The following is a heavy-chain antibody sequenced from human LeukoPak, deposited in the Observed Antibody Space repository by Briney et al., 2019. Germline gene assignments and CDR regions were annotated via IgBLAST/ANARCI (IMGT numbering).Heavy chain of an antibody. CDR1: GFTFSSYE. CDR2: ISTSASTI. CDR3: ARRGTSRSSYYFDY. J-gene: IGHJ4*02. Sequence: PGGSLRLSCAASGFTFSSYEMNWVRQAPGKGLGWVSYISTSASTIYYADSVKGRFTSSRDNAKNSLYLQMNSLRAEDTAVYYCARRGTSRSSYYFDYWGQGTLVTVSS. V-gene: IGHV3-48*03.